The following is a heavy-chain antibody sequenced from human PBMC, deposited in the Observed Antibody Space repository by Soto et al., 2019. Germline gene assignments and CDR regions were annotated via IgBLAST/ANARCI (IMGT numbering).Heavy chain of an antibody. D-gene: IGHD3-3*01. Sequence: PGGSLSLSCAASGFTFSSYAMSWVRQAPGKGLEWVSAISGSGGSTYYADSVKGRFTISRDNSKNTLYLQMNSLRAEDTAVYYCAKQFTIFGVVTNYFDYWGQGTLVTVSS. CDR1: GFTFSSYA. CDR3: AKQFTIFGVVTNYFDY. V-gene: IGHV3-23*01. J-gene: IGHJ4*02. CDR2: ISGSGGST.